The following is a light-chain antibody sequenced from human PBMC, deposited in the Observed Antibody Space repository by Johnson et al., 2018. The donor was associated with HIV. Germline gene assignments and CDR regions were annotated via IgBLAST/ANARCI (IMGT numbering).Light chain of an antibody. CDR3: GTWDSSLSAGV. V-gene: IGLV1-51*02. J-gene: IGLJ1*01. Sequence: HSVLTQPPSVSAAPGQKVTISCSGSTSNIGNNYVSWYQQIPGTAPKLLIYENIKRPSGIPDRFSGSKSGTSATLGITGLQTGDEADYYCGTWDSSLSAGVFGTGAKVTVL. CDR1: TSNIGNNY. CDR2: ENI.